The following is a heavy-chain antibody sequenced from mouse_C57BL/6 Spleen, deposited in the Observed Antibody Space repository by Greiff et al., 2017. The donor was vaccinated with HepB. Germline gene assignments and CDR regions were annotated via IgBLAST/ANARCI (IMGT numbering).Heavy chain of an antibody. CDR1: GFTFSSYG. J-gene: IGHJ2*01. Sequence: VQLQQSGGDLVKPGGSLKLSCAASGFTFSSYGMSWVRQTPDKRLEWVATISSGGSYTYYPDSVKGRFTISRDNAKNTLYLQMSSLKSEDTAMYYCAREGWLLPYYFDYWGQGTTLTVSS. V-gene: IGHV5-6*01. D-gene: IGHD2-3*01. CDR3: AREGWLLPYYFDY. CDR2: ISSGGSYT.